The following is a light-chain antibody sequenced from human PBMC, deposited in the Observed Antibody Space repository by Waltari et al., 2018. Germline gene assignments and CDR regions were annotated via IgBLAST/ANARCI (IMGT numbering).Light chain of an antibody. CDR2: KAS. CDR3: QQYNSYPYT. J-gene: IGKJ2*01. V-gene: IGKV1-5*03. Sequence: DIQMTQSPSTLSASVGDRVTITCRASQSISSWLAWYQQKPGKAPKLLIYKASSLESGVPTRFSGSGSGTEFTLTISSLQPDDFATYYCQQYNSYPYTFGQGTKLEIK. CDR1: QSISSW.